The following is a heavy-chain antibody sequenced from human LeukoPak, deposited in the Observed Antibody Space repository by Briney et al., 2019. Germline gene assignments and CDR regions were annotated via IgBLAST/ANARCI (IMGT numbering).Heavy chain of an antibody. CDR1: GGSISSSSYY. CDR3: ASLGNVDTAMVVGSWYFDY. D-gene: IGHD5-18*01. Sequence: PSETLSLTCTVSGGSISSSSYYWGWIRQPPGKGLERIGSIYYSGSTYYNPSLKSRVTISVDTSKNQFSLKLSSVTAADTAVYYCASLGNVDTAMVVGSWYFDYWGQGTLVTVSS. CDR2: IYYSGST. J-gene: IGHJ4*02. V-gene: IGHV4-39*01.